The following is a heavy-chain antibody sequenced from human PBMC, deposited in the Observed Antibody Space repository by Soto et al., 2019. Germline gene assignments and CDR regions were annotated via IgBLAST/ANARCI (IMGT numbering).Heavy chain of an antibody. CDR3: ARDQVGMDV. CDR2: IGSSDIYT. V-gene: IGHV3-21*02. J-gene: IGHJ6*02. CDR1: GFTFSSYK. Sequence: VQLVESGGGLVKPGGSLRLSCAGSGFTFSSYKINWVRQAPGKGLEWVSSIGSSDIYTYYADSLKGRLIISRDNANNSVYLQINSLRAEDTAVYYCARDQVGMDVWGQGTPVTVSS.